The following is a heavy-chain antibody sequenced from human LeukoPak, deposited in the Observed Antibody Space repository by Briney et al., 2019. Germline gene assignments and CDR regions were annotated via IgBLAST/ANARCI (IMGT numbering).Heavy chain of an antibody. CDR1: GGSINSNY. V-gene: IGHV4-4*07. CDR3: ARAFRYYYGSGRYYSDFDY. J-gene: IGHJ4*02. Sequence: PSETLSLTCTVSGGSINSNYWSWIRQPAGKGLEWIGRIYTSGSTNYNPSLKSRVTISVDTSKNQFSLKLSSVTAADTAVYYCARAFRYYYGSGRYYSDFDYWGQGTLVTVSS. D-gene: IGHD3-10*01. CDR2: IYTSGST.